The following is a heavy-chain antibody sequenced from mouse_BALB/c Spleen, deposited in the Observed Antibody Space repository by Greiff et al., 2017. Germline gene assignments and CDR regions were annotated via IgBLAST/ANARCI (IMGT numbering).Heavy chain of an antibody. V-gene: IGHV14-3*02. J-gene: IGHJ3*01. D-gene: IGHD2-5*01. CDR1: GFNIKDTY. Sequence: VHVKQSGAELVKPGASVKLSCTASGFNIKDTYMHWVKQRPEQGLEWIGRIDPANGNTKYDPKFQGKATITADTSSNTAYLQLSSLTSEDTAVYYCARSNLFAYWGQGTLVTVSA. CDR2: IDPANGNT. CDR3: ARSNLFAY.